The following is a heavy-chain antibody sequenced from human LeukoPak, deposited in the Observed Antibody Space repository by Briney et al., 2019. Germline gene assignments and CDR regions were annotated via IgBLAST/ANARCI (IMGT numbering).Heavy chain of an antibody. J-gene: IGHJ4*02. CDR1: GGSISSGSYY. D-gene: IGHD5-12*01. V-gene: IGHV4-61*10. Sequence: PSETLSLTCTVSGGSISSGSYYWNWIRQPAGKGLEWIGYIYYTGSTNYNPSLKSRVTISVDTSKNQFSLKLSSVTAADTAVYYCARDRGDGYDYFWDYWGQGTLVTVSS. CDR3: ARDRGDGYDYFWDY. CDR2: IYYTGST.